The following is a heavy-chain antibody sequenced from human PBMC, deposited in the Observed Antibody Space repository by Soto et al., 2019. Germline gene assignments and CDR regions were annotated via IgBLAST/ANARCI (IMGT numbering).Heavy chain of an antibody. J-gene: IGHJ4*02. D-gene: IGHD4-4*01. Sequence: TLSLTCTVSGGSISSYYWSWIRQPPGKGLEWIGYIYYSGSTNYNPSLKSRVTISVDTSKNQFSLKLSSVTAADTAVYYCARGWGVTTFFDYWGQGTLVTVSS. V-gene: IGHV4-59*01. CDR1: GGSISSYY. CDR3: ARGWGVTTFFDY. CDR2: IYYSGST.